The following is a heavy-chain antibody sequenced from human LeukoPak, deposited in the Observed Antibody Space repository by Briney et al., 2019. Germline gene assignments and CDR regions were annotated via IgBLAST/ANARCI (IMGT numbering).Heavy chain of an antibody. CDR3: ARETSYFDWLVYYYYMDV. CDR2: IYTSGST. J-gene: IGHJ6*03. CDR1: GGSISSGSYY. D-gene: IGHD3-9*01. Sequence: SETLSLTCTVSGGSISSGSYYWSWIRQPAGKGLEWIGRIYTSGSTNYNPSLKSRVTISVDTSKNQFSLKLSSVTAADTAVYYCARETSYFDWLVYYYYMDVWGKGTTVTIS. V-gene: IGHV4-61*02.